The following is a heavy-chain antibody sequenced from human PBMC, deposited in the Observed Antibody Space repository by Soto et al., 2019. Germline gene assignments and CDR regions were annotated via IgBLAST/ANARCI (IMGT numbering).Heavy chain of an antibody. CDR2: ISYDGSNK. V-gene: IGHV3-30-3*01. CDR3: ARDFSGPSKSVNYVGVVWT. CDR1: GFTFSSYA. J-gene: IGHJ4*02. Sequence: QVQLVESGGGVVQPGRSLRLSCAASGFTFSSYAMHWVRQAPGKGLEWVAVISYDGSNKYYADSVKGRFTISRDNSKNTLYLQMNSLRAEDTAVYYCARDFSGPSKSVNYVGVVWTWGQGTLVTVSS. D-gene: IGHD3-16*01.